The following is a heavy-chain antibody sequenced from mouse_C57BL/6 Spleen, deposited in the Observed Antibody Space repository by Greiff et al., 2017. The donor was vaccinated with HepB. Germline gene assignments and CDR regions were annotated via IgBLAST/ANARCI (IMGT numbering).Heavy chain of an antibody. CDR1: GYTFTDYY. V-gene: IGHV1-26*01. CDR2: INPNNGGT. J-gene: IGHJ2*01. D-gene: IGHD1-1*01. Sequence: EVQLQQSGPELVKPGASVKISCKASGYTFTDYYMNWVKQSHGKSLEWIGDINPNNGGTSYNQKFKGKATLTVDKSSSTAYMELRSLTSEDSAVYYCARSDYYGSDYFDYWGQGTTLTVSS. CDR3: ARSDYYGSDYFDY.